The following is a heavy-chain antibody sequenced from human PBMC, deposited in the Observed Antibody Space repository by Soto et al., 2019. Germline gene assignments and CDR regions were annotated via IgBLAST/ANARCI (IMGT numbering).Heavy chain of an antibody. CDR2: INPKSGDT. CDR3: ARESGGATATLDYYYFYMDV. Sequence: QVQLVQSGAEVKKPGASVTVSCKASGYTFSDYYLHWVRQAPGQGPEWMGWINPKSGDTKYAQKFRGRVTMARDTSVRTAFMELNRLKSDDTAVYYCARESGGATATLDYYYFYMDVWGKGTTVTVSS. CDR1: GYTFSDYY. J-gene: IGHJ6*03. D-gene: IGHD1-26*01. V-gene: IGHV1-2*02.